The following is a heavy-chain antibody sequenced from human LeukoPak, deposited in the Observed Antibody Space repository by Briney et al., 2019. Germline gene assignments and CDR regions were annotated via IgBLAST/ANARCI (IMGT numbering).Heavy chain of an antibody. CDR3: AELGITMIGGV. V-gene: IGHV3-21*01. CDR1: GFTFSSYS. J-gene: IGHJ6*04. CDR2: ISSSSSYI. Sequence: KTGGSLRLSCAASGFTFSSYSMNWVRQAPGKGLEWVSSISSSSSYIYYADSVKGRFTISRDNAKNSLYLQMNSLSAEDTAVYYCAELGITMIGGVWGKGTTVTISS. D-gene: IGHD3-10*02.